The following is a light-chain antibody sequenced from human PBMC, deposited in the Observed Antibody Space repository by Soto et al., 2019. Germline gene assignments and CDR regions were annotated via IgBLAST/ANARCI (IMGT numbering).Light chain of an antibody. CDR2: DAS. V-gene: IGKV3D-11*01. CDR3: QQRSNIT. J-gene: IGKJ5*01. CDR1: QGVSSY. Sequence: EIVLTQSPATLSLSPGERATLSCRASQGVSSYLAWYQQKPGQAPRLLIHDASNRATGIPARFSGSGPGTDFTLTISSLEPEDFAVYYCQQRSNITFGQGTRLEIK.